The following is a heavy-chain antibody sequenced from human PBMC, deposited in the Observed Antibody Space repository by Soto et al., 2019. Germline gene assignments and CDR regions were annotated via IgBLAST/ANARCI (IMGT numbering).Heavy chain of an antibody. CDR2: INPNSGGT. J-gene: IGHJ3*02. V-gene: IGHV1-2*04. Sequence: ASVKVSCKASGYTFTGYYMHWVRQAPGQGLEWMGWINPNSGGTNYAQKFQGWVTMTRDTSISTAYMELSRLRSDDTAVYYCARELPGGDPAFDIWGQGTMVTVSS. D-gene: IGHD3-16*01. CDR3: ARELPGGDPAFDI. CDR1: GYTFTGYY.